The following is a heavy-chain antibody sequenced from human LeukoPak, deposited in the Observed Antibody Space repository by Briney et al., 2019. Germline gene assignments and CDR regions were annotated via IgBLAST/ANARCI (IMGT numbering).Heavy chain of an antibody. CDR3: ARGPPYGDLNSGIDY. CDR1: GGSISSYY. D-gene: IGHD4-17*01. CDR2: IYYSGST. V-gene: IGHV4-59*01. Sequence: SETLSLTCTVSGGSISSYYWSWIRQPPGKGLEWIGYIYYSGSTNYNPSLKSRVTISVDTSKNQFSLKLSSVTAADTAVYYCARGPPYGDLNSGIDYWGQGTLVTVSS. J-gene: IGHJ4*02.